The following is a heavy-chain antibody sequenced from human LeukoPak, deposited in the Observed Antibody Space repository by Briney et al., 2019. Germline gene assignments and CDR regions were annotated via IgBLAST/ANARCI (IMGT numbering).Heavy chain of an antibody. J-gene: IGHJ4*02. D-gene: IGHD5-12*01. CDR2: IYTSGST. V-gene: IGHV4-61*02. CDR3: AGLQGLRLNY. Sequence: NPSETLSLTCTVSGGSISSGSYYWSWIRQPAGKGLEWIGRIYTSGSTNYNPSLKSRVTISVDTSKNQFSLRLSSVTAADTAVYYCAGLQGLRLNYWGQGTLVTVSS. CDR1: GGSISSGSYY.